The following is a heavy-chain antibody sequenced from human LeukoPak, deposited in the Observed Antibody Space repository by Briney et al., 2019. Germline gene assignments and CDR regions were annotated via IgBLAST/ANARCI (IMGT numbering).Heavy chain of an antibody. CDR2: IDPSDSYT. CDR3: ARHEGRLWFGESYFDY. Sequence: GESLKISCKGSGYSFTSYWISWVRQMPGKGLEWMGRIDPSDSYTNYSPSFQGHVTISADKSISTAYLQWSSLKASDTVMYYCARHEGRLWFGESYFDYWGQGTLVTVSS. V-gene: IGHV5-10-1*01. CDR1: GYSFTSYW. D-gene: IGHD3-10*01. J-gene: IGHJ4*02.